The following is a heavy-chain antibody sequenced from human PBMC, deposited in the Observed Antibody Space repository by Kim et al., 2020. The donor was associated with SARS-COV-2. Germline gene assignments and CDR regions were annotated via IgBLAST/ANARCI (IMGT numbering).Heavy chain of an antibody. CDR3: ARDSAASRGYSYGHDGLDI. V-gene: IGHV3-11*06. Sequence: VKGRFTISRDNAKNSLYLQMNSLRAEDTAVYYCARDSAASRGYSYGHDGLDIWGQGTMVTVSS. J-gene: IGHJ3*02. D-gene: IGHD5-12*01.